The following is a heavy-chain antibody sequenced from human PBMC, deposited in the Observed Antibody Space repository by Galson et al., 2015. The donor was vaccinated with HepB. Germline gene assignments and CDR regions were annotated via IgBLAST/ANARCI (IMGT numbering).Heavy chain of an antibody. CDR1: GITFSSYG. D-gene: IGHD3-22*01. CDR3: VKEPRRRYYYDSSGYRGYFQH. Sequence: SLRLSCAASGITFSSYGMHWVRQAPGKGLEYVSAMSSNGGSTYYADSVKGRFTISRDNSKNTLYLQMSSLRPEDTAVYYCVKEPRRRYYYDSSGYRGYFQHWGQGTLVTVSS. V-gene: IGHV3-64D*06. CDR2: MSSNGGST. J-gene: IGHJ1*01.